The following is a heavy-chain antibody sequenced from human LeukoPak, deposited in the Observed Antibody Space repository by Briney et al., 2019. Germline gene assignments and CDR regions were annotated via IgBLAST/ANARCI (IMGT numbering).Heavy chain of an antibody. J-gene: IGHJ4*02. V-gene: IGHV4-59*01. CDR2: IYYSGST. Sequence: SETLSLTCTVSGGSISSYYWSWIWQPPGKGLEWIGYIYYSGSTNYNPSLKSRVTISVDTSKNQFSLKLSSVTAADTAVYYCATISSGWYHFDYWGQGTLVTVSS. D-gene: IGHD6-19*01. CDR3: ATISSGWYHFDY. CDR1: GGSISSYY.